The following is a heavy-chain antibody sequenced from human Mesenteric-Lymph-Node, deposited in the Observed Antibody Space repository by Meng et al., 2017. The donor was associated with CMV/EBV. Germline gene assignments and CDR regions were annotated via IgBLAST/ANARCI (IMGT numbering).Heavy chain of an antibody. V-gene: IGHV4-34*01. CDR2: INHSGST. Sequence: QVQLQQWGAGRLKPSETLSLPCAVYGGSFSAYYWSWIRQPPGKGLEWIGEINHSGSTNYNPSLKSRITISVDTSKNQFSLKLTSVTAADTAVYFCASLAPLNNTKDKIPSGYWGQGTLVTVSS. D-gene: IGHD1-14*01. CDR3: ASLAPLNNTKDKIPSGY. J-gene: IGHJ4*02. CDR1: GGSFSAYY.